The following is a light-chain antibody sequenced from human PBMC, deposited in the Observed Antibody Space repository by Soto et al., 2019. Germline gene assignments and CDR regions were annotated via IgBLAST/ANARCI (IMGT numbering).Light chain of an antibody. Sequence: EIVLTQSPGTLSLSPGERATLSCRASQSITSNFLAWYQQRPGQDPRLLIYGASTRAAGVPDRFSGSGSGPDFSLTVTGLESEEFAVYYCQQYGRSPLMYTFGQGTKLGVK. J-gene: IGKJ2*01. CDR1: QSITSNF. CDR2: GAS. V-gene: IGKV3-20*01. CDR3: QQYGRSPLMYT.